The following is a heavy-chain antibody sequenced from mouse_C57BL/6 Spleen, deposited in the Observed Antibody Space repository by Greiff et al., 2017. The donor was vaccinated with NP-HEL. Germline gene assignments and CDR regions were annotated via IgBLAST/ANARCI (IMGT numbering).Heavy chain of an antibody. J-gene: IGHJ4*01. CDR2: ILPSIGRT. V-gene: IGHV15-2*01. Sequence: VQLQQSGSELRSPGSSVKLSCKDFDSEVFPIAYMSWVRQKPGHGFEWIGGILPSIGRTIYGEKFEDKATLDADTLSNTAYLELNSLTSEDSAIYYCARKGGSSPYYYAMDYWGQGTSVTVSS. D-gene: IGHD1-1*01. CDR3: ARKGGSSPYYYAMDY. CDR1: DSEVFPIAY.